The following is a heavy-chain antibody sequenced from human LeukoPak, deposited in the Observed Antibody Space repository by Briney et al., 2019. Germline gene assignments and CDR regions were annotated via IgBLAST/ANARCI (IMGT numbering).Heavy chain of an antibody. Sequence: GGSLRLSCAASGFIFSNYGMHWVRQAPGKGLDWVAVIWYDGSYKYYADSVKGRFTISRDNSKNTLYLQMNSLRAEDTAIYYCAKVVQYTASTGTGLDYWGQGTLVTDSS. CDR3: AKVVQYTASTGTGLDY. J-gene: IGHJ4*02. D-gene: IGHD6-13*01. V-gene: IGHV3-33*06. CDR2: IWYDGSYK. CDR1: GFIFSNYG.